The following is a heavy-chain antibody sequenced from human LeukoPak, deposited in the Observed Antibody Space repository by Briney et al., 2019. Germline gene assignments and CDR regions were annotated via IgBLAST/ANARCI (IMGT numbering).Heavy chain of an antibody. CDR2: ITSSSSYI. J-gene: IGHJ6*03. Sequence: GGSLRLSCAASGFTFSSYSMNWVRQAPGKGLEWVSSITSSSSYIYYADSVKGRFTISRDNAKNSLYLQINSLRAEDTAVYYCARDPYSGGYGDYYYYYMDVWGKGTTVTISS. D-gene: IGHD1-26*01. V-gene: IGHV3-21*01. CDR3: ARDPYSGGYGDYYYYYMDV. CDR1: GFTFSSYS.